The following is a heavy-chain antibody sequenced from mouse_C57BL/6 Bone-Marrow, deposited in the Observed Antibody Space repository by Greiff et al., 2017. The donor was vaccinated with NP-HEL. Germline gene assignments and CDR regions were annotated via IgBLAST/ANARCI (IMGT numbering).Heavy chain of an antibody. V-gene: IGHV1-72*01. CDR2: IYPNSGGT. CDR3: ARSYYSNYEGFSY. CDR1: GYTFTSYW. J-gene: IGHJ2*01. D-gene: IGHD2-5*01. Sequence: QVQLQQPGAELVKPGASVKLSCKASGYTFTSYWMHWVKQRPGRGLEWIGRIYPNSGGTNYNEKFKGKATLTADKSSSTAYMQLSSLTSEDSAVYYCARSYYSNYEGFSYWGQGTALTVSS.